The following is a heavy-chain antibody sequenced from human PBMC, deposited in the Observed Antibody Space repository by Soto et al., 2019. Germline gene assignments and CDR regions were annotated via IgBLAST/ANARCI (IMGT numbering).Heavy chain of an antibody. CDR1: GFSLSNARMG. J-gene: IGHJ6*02. Sequence: KESGPVLVKPTETLTLTCTVSGFSLSNARMGVSWIRQPPGKALEWLAHIFSNDEKSYSTSLKSRLTISKDTSKSQVVLTMTNMDPVDTATYYCARAYGDSPYYYYGMDVWGQGTTVTVSS. D-gene: IGHD4-17*01. CDR3: ARAYGDSPYYYYGMDV. V-gene: IGHV2-26*01. CDR2: IFSNDEK.